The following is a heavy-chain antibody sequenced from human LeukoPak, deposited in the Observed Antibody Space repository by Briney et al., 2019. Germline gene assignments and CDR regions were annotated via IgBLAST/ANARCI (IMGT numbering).Heavy chain of an antibody. CDR1: GFTFSSYS. Sequence: GVSLRLSCAASGFTFSSYSMNWVRQAPGKGLEWVSYISSSSSTIYYADSVKGRFTISRDNAKNSLYLQMNSLRAEDTALYYCAKDRAASPPYYYYGMDIWGQGTTVTVSS. D-gene: IGHD2-15*01. CDR2: ISSSSSTI. J-gene: IGHJ6*02. V-gene: IGHV3-48*01. CDR3: AKDRAASPPYYYYGMDI.